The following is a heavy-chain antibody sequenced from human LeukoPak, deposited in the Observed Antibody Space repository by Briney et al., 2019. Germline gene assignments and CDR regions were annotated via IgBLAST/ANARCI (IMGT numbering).Heavy chain of an antibody. CDR1: GGSISSGDYY. CDR2: IYYSGST. J-gene: IGHJ4*02. Sequence: PSQTLSLTCTVSGGSISSGDYYWSWIRQPPGKGLEWIGYIYYSGSTYYNPSLKSRVTISVDTSKNQFSLKLSSVTAADTAVYYCARDGANYDFPFDYWGQGTLVTVSS. D-gene: IGHD3-3*01. V-gene: IGHV4-30-4*08. CDR3: ARDGANYDFPFDY.